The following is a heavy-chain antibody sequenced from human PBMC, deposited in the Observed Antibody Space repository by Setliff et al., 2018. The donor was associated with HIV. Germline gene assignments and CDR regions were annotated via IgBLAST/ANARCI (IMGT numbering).Heavy chain of an antibody. D-gene: IGHD3-16*01. J-gene: IGHJ3*01. CDR3: ARDDGGYNYAEACDV. CDR2: IGPYNGRT. V-gene: IGHV1-18*01. Sequence: RASVKVSCKTSGYMFIAYGMSWVRRAPGQGLEWMGWIGPYNGRTEYAQEFQGRVSLTIDTSASTAYMELRSLRSDDTAVYYCARDDGGYNYAEACDVWGQGTMVTVSS. CDR1: GYMFIAYG.